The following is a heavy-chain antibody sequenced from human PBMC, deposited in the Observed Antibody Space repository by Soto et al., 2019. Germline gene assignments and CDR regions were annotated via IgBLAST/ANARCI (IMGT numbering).Heavy chain of an antibody. CDR1: GFTFSSYW. Sequence: PGGSLRLSCAASGFTFSSYWMSWVRQAPGKGLEWVANIKQDGSEKYYVDSVKGRFTISRDNAKNSLYLQMNSLRAEDTAVYYCARIPGVVPAATSSRFDPWGQGTLVTVSS. V-gene: IGHV3-7*03. D-gene: IGHD2-2*01. CDR2: IKQDGSEK. J-gene: IGHJ5*02. CDR3: ARIPGVVPAATSSRFDP.